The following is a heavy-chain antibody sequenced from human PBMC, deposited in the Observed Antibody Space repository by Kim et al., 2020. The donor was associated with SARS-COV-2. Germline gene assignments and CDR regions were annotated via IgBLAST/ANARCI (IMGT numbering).Heavy chain of an antibody. Sequence: GGHTHYADSVKGRFTISRDNSKNRMLLQMNTLRAEDTAMYYCARDSGWIDDWGQGTLVTVSS. V-gene: IGHV3-23*01. J-gene: IGHJ4*02. CDR2: GGHT. D-gene: IGHD6-19*01. CDR3: ARDSGWIDD.